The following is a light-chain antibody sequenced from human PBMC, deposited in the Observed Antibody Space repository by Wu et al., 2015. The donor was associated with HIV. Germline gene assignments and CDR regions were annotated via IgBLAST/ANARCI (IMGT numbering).Light chain of an antibody. CDR3: QLRGT. J-gene: IGKJ3*01. CDR1: QSIGSN. CDR2: GAS. V-gene: IGKV3-15*01. Sequence: EIVVTQSPATLSVSPGEGATLSCRASQSIGSNLAWYQQRDGQAPRLLIYGASTRATGIPARFSGSGSGTEFTLTISSLQSEDFAVYYCQLRGTFGPGTKVDIK.